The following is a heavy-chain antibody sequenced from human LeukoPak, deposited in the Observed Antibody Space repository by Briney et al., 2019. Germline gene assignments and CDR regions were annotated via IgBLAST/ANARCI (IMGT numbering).Heavy chain of an antibody. CDR2: MNGEGTTI. CDR3: ATARNFRFEY. CDR1: GLTFRTTW. V-gene: IGHV3-74*01. J-gene: IGHJ4*02. Sequence: GGSLRLSCATSGLTFRTTWMHWVRQAPGKGLMWVSRMNGEGTTIDYADSVKGRFTVSRDYAKDTLFLQMNNLRTEDTALYFCATARNFRFEYWGQGSLVIVSA. D-gene: IGHD1-7*01.